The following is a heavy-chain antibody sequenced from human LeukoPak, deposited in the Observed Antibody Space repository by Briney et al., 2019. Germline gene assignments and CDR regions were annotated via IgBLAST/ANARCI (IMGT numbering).Heavy chain of an antibody. V-gene: IGHV3-30-3*01. CDR2: ISYDGSNK. J-gene: IGHJ5*02. CDR1: GFTFSSYA. D-gene: IGHD2-8*01. Sequence: GGSLRLSCAASGFTFSSYAMHWVRQAPGKGLEWVAVISYDGSNKYYADSVKGRFTTSRDNSKNTLYLQMNSLRAEDTAVYYCASTVWLNWFDPWGQGTLVTVSS. CDR3: ASTVWLNWFDP.